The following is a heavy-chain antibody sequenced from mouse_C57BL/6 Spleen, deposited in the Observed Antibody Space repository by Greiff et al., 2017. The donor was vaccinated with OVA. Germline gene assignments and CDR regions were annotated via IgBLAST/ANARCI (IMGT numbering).Heavy chain of an antibody. D-gene: IGHD2-4*01. J-gene: IGHJ2*01. CDR2: IYPGNSGT. CDR1: GYTFTSYW. V-gene: IGHV1-5*01. CDR3: TRDDDNDGPCFAY. Sequence: EVQLMESGTVLARPGASVKMSCKTSGYTFTSYWMHWVKQRPGHGLEWIGAIYPGNSGTSYNQKFKGKAKLTAVTSASTAYMELRSLTTEDSAVYYCTRDDDNDGPCFAYWGQGTTLTVSA.